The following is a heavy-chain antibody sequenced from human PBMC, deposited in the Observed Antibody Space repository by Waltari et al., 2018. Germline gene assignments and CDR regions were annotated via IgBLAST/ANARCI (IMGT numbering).Heavy chain of an antibody. CDR1: GGSIRSYY. Sequence: QVQLQESGPGLVKPSETLSLTCTVSGGSIRSYYWSWIRQPPGKGLEWIGYIYYSGSTNYNPSLKSRVTISVDTSKNQFSLKLSSVTAADTAVYYCAARGRTGTTPFDYWGQGTLVTVSS. D-gene: IGHD1-1*01. V-gene: IGHV4-59*01. CDR3: AARGRTGTTPFDY. J-gene: IGHJ4*02. CDR2: IYYSGST.